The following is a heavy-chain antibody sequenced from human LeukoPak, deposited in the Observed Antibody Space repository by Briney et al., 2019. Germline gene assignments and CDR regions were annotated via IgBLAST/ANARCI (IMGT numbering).Heavy chain of an antibody. D-gene: IGHD2-15*01. CDR3: VQGWRDN. J-gene: IGHJ4*02. CDR1: GFTFSNYW. CDR2: INQDSSEK. V-gene: IGHV3-7*01. Sequence: GGSLRLSCTASGFTFSNYWMSWVRQAPGKGLEWVANINQDSSEKYYVDSVKGRFTISRDNAKNSLYLQLNTLRPEDKAVYYCVQGWRDNWGQGTLVTVSS.